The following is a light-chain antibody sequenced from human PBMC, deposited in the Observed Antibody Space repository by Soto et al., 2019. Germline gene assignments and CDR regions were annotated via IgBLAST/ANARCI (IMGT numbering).Light chain of an antibody. V-gene: IGKV1-39*01. CDR1: QSISSY. CDR3: APYANYPLP. J-gene: IGKJ4*01. Sequence: IVLIQSPATLSESLGDRVTITCRASQSISSYLNWYQQKPGKAPKLLIYAASSLQSGVPSRFSGSGSGTDFTLTISSLQPEDFAPYYCAPYANYPLPFGGRT. CDR2: AAS.